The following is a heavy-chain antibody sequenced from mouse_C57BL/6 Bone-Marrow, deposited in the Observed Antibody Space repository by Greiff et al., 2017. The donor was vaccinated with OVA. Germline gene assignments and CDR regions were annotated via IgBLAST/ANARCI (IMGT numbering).Heavy chain of an antibody. J-gene: IGHJ2*01. D-gene: IGHD4-1*01. CDR1: GYTFTSYW. V-gene: IGHV1-69*01. CDR3: ARWDDHYFDY. CDR2: IDPSDSYT. Sequence: VQLQQPGAELVMPGASVKLSCKASGYTFTSYWMHWVKQRPGQGLEWIGEIDPSDSYTNYNQKFKGKSTLTVDESSSTAYMQLSSLTSEDSAVYYCARWDDHYFDYWGQGTTLTVSS.